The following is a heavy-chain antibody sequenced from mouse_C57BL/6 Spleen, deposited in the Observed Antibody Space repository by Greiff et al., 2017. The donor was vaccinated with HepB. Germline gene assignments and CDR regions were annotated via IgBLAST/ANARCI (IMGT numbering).Heavy chain of an antibody. CDR1: GYTFTSYW. CDR2: TNPTNGRT. CDR3: ARIKRIVATDVDY. V-gene: IGHV1S81*02. D-gene: IGHD1-1*01. J-gene: IGHJ2*01. Sequence: VQLQQSGAELVKAGASVKMSCKASGYTFTSYWMHWVKQRLGQGLEWFAETNPTNGRTYYNEKFKSKATLTVDKYSSTAYMLLSGPTFEDSAVYYCARIKRIVATDVDYWGQGTTLTVSS.